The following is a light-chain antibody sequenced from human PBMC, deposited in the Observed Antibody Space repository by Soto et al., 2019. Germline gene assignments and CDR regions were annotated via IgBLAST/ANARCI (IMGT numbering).Light chain of an antibody. V-gene: IGKV3-20*01. CDR2: GAS. Sequence: EVVLTQSPGTLSLSPGERATLSCRASQSVRSTYLAWYQQKPGQAPRLLIYGASSRATDIPDRFSGSGSGTDFTLTISRLEPEDFALYYCQHYGNSLWTFGQGTKVDIK. J-gene: IGKJ1*01. CDR3: QHYGNSLWT. CDR1: QSVRSTY.